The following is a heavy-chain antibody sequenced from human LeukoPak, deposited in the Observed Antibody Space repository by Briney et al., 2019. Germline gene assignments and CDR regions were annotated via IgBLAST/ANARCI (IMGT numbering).Heavy chain of an antibody. Sequence: SSETLSLTCAVYGGSFSGYYWSWIRQPPGKGLEWIGEINHSGSTNYNPSLKSRVTISVDTSKNQFSLKLSSVTAADTAVYYCARRRDFWSGYTNYFDYWGQGTLVTVSS. CDR2: INHSGST. V-gene: IGHV4-34*01. CDR1: GGSFSGYY. D-gene: IGHD3-3*01. CDR3: ARRRDFWSGYTNYFDY. J-gene: IGHJ4*02.